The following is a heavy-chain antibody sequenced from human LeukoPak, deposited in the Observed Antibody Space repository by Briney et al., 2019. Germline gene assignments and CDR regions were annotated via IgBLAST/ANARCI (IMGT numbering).Heavy chain of an antibody. CDR1: GFAFDDYG. CDR2: INWNGGSI. V-gene: IGHV3-20*04. D-gene: IGHD2-15*01. CDR3: ATGCGSGGSCYFVFDY. J-gene: IGHJ4*02. Sequence: GGSLRLSCAASGFAFDDYGMSWVRQAPGKGLEWVSGINWNGGSIGYADSVKGRFTISRDNSKNTLYLQMNSLRAEDTAVYYCATGCGSGGSCYFVFDYWGQGTLVTVSS.